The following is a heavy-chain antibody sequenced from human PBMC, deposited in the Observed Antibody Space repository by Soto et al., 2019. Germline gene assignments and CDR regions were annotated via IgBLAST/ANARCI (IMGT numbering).Heavy chain of an antibody. D-gene: IGHD5-18*01. Sequence: GSLRLSCAASGFTFSSYAMSWVRQAPGKGLEWVSAISGSGDSTYDADSVEGRFTISRDNSKNTLYLQMNSLRAEDTAVYYCAKGIYSYGYNSFDYWSQGTLVTVSS. CDR1: GFTFSSYA. CDR3: AKGIYSYGYNSFDY. J-gene: IGHJ4*02. CDR2: ISGSGDST. V-gene: IGHV3-23*01.